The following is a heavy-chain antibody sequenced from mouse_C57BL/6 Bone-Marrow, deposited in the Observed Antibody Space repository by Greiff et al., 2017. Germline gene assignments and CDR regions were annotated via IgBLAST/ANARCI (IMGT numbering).Heavy chain of an antibody. V-gene: IGHV1-47*01. CDR2: FHPYNDDT. D-gene: IGHD4-1*02. J-gene: IGHJ4*01. CDR1: GYTFTTYP. Sequence: VQLQESGAELVKPGASVKMSCKASGYTFTTYPIEWMKQNHGKSLEWIGNFHPYNDDTKYNEKFKGKATLTVEKSSGTVYLELSRLTSDDSAVYYCARGPTTGYYAMDYWGQGTSVTVSS. CDR3: ARGPTTGYYAMDY.